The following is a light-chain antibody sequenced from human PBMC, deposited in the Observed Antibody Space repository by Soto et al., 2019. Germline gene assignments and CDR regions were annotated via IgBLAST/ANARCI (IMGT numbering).Light chain of an antibody. Sequence: QSVLTQPPSASGTPGQRVTISCSGSSSNIGSNTVNWYQQLPGTAPKLLIYSNNQRPSGVPDRFSGFKSGTSASLAISGLQSEDEDDFYCAAWDASLNVPVYVFGAGTKLTVL. V-gene: IGLV1-44*01. J-gene: IGLJ1*01. CDR3: AAWDASLNVPVYV. CDR2: SNN. CDR1: SSNIGSNT.